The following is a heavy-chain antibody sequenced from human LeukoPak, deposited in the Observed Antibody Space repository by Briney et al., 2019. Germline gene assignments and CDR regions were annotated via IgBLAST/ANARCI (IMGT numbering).Heavy chain of an antibody. Sequence: GASVKVSCKASGGTFSSYAISWVRQAPGQGPEWMGGIIPIFGTANYAQKFQGRVTITADESTSTAYMELSSLRSEDTAVYYCARDWDYYDSSGYGAFDIWGQGTMVTVSS. V-gene: IGHV1-69*13. D-gene: IGHD3-22*01. CDR2: IIPIFGTA. CDR3: ARDWDYYDSSGYGAFDI. CDR1: GGTFSSYA. J-gene: IGHJ3*02.